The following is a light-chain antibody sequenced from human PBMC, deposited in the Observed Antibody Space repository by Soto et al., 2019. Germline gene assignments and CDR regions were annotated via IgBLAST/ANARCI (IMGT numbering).Light chain of an antibody. CDR3: QQYGSSPPT. V-gene: IGKV3-20*01. CDR1: QSISSSY. J-gene: IGKJ1*01. Sequence: IILSHSPGTLSLKQGERASLSCRAGQSISSSYLAWYQHKPGQAPRLLISDTSNRATGIPARFSGSGSGTDFTLTINRLEPEDFALYYCQQYGSSPPTFGQGTKVDIK. CDR2: DTS.